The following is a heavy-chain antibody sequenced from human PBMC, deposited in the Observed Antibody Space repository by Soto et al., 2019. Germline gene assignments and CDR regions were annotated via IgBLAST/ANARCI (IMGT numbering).Heavy chain of an antibody. D-gene: IGHD3-16*02. CDR3: ATNVWGSYRVNWFDP. CDR2: FDPEDGET. CDR1: GYTLTELS. V-gene: IGHV1-24*01. Sequence: GASVKVSCTVSGYTLTELSMHWVRQAPGKGLEWMGGFDPEDGETIYAQKFQGRVTMTEDTSTDTAYMELSSLRSEDTAVYYCATNVWGSYRVNWFDPWGQGTLVTVSS. J-gene: IGHJ5*02.